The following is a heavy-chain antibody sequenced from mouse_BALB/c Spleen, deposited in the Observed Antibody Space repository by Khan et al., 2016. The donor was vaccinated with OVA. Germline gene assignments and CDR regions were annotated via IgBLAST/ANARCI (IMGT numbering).Heavy chain of an antibody. CDR2: INPYTGEP. CDR1: GYTFTNYG. Sequence: QIQLVQSGPELMKPGATVKISCKASGYTFTNYGMNWVKQTPGQGLKWMGWINPYTGEPTYADDFKGRVALTLETSASTAYLQLSNLKNEDSTRYFCARSSAYWYSDDWGEGTTVTVSS. CDR3: ARSSAYWYSDD. J-gene: IGHJ1*01. V-gene: IGHV9-1*02. D-gene: IGHD3-1*01.